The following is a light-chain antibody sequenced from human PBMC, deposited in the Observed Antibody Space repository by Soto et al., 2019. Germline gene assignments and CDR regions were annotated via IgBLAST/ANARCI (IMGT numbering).Light chain of an antibody. CDR1: QRVSSY. V-gene: IGKV3-11*01. J-gene: IGKJ2*01. CDR3: QQRSNWSYT. CDR2: DAS. Sequence: EIVLTQSPATLSLTPGERATLSCRASQRVSSYLAWYQQKPGQAPRLLIYDASNMATGIPARFSGSGSGTDFTLTISSREPEDFSVYYCQQRSNWSYTFGQGTKLEIK.